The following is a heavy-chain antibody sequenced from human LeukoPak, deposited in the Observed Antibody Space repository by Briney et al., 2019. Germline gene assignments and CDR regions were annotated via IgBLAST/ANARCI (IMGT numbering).Heavy chain of an antibody. CDR2: INPSGGST. J-gene: IGHJ4*02. D-gene: IGHD3-22*01. V-gene: IGHV1-46*01. CDR1: GYTFTSYY. Sequence: ASVKVSCKASGYTFTSYYMYWVRQAPGQGLEWMGIINPSGGSTSYAQKFQGRVTMTRDTSTSTVYMELSSLRSEDTAVYYCARVYSRRSSGYYYADYWGQGALVTVSS. CDR3: ARVYSRRSSGYYYADY.